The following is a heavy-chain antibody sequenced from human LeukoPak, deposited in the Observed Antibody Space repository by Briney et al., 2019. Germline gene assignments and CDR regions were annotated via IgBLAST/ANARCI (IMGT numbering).Heavy chain of an antibody. CDR1: GFTFSSYA. CDR2: ISGSGGST. CDR3: AATGWIAARRKDAFDI. J-gene: IGHJ3*02. D-gene: IGHD6-6*01. V-gene: IGHV3-23*01. Sequence: GGSLRLSCAASGFTFSSYAMSWVRQAPGKGLEWVSAISGSGGSTYYADSVKGRFTISRDNSKNTLYLQMNSLRAEDTAVYYCAATGWIAARRKDAFDIWGQGTMVTVSS.